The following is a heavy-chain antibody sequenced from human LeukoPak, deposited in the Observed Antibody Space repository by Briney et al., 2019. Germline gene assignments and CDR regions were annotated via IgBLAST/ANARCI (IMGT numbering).Heavy chain of an antibody. Sequence: SETLSLTCTVSGGSISSNNWWIWVRQSPEKGLEWIGEIYHDGSTNYNPSLKSRVTISMDKSKNQLSLKLNFVTAADTAVYYCARDRGGYTYSHDYWGQGTLVTVSS. CDR2: IYHDGST. V-gene: IGHV4-4*02. CDR3: ARDRGGYTYSHDY. CDR1: GGSISSNNW. J-gene: IGHJ4*02. D-gene: IGHD5-18*01.